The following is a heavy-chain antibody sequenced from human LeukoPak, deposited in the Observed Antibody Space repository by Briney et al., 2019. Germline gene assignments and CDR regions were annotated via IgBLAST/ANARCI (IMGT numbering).Heavy chain of an antibody. D-gene: IGHD3-22*01. J-gene: IGHJ5*02. CDR3: ARDPGAYYDSSGYLNWFDP. Sequence: PSESLSLTCTVSGGSITTRSYYWGWLRQPPGKGLEWIGSMHHSGSTYYNQSLKSRVTTSVATSKNQFSLKLSSVTAADTDVYDCARDPGAYYDSSGYLNWFDPWGQGTLVTVSS. CDR2: MHHSGST. CDR1: GGSITTRSYY. V-gene: IGHV4-39*07.